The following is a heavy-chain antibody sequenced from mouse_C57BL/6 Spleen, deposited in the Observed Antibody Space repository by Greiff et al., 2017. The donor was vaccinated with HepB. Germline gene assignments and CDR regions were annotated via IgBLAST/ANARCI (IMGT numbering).Heavy chain of an antibody. CDR3: ARGRYDGYYEYFDV. CDR2: ISYDGSN. CDR1: GYSITSGYY. D-gene: IGHD2-3*01. V-gene: IGHV3-6*01. Sequence: EVQRVESGPGLVKPSQSLSLTCSVTGYSITSGYYWNWIRQFPGNKLEWMGYISYDGSNNYNPSLTNRISITRDTSKNQFFLKLNSVTTEDTATYYCARGRYDGYYEYFDVWGTGTTVTVSS. J-gene: IGHJ1*03.